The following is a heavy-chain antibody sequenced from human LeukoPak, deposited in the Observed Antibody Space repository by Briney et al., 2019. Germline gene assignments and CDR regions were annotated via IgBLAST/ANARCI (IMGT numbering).Heavy chain of an antibody. CDR3: ARDYDSSGYYYS. J-gene: IGHJ4*02. D-gene: IGHD3-22*01. Sequence: PSETLSLTCTVSGGSISSGGYYWSWIRQHPGKGLEWIGYIYYSGSTYYNPSLKSRVTISVDTSKNQFSLKLSSVTAADPAVYYCARDYDSSGYYYSWGQGTLVTVSS. V-gene: IGHV4-31*03. CDR2: IYYSGST. CDR1: GGSISSGGYY.